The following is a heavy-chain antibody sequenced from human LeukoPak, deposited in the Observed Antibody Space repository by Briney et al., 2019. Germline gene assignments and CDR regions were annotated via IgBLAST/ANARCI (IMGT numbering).Heavy chain of an antibody. CDR2: IYYSGST. Sequence: SETLSLTCTVSGGSISSYYWSWIRQPPGKGLERIGYIYYSGSTNYNPSLKSRVTISVDTSKNQFSLKLSSVTAADTAVYYCARHSGSYYDYWGQGTLVTVSS. CDR1: GGSISSYY. J-gene: IGHJ4*02. V-gene: IGHV4-59*08. D-gene: IGHD1-26*01. CDR3: ARHSGSYYDY.